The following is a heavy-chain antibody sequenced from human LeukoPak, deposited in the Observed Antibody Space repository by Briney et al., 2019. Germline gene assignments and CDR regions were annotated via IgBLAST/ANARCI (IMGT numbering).Heavy chain of an antibody. CDR2: IKSKNDGAAT. J-gene: IGHJ6*03. CDR1: GFTFDIAW. CDR3: VTRDAYKPRYFMDV. Sequence: GGSLRLSCAVSGFTFDIAWMNWVRQAPGEGLEWVGRIKSKNDGAATDYAAPVRGRFTISTDDSKNTLYLQMNSLKTKDTAVYYCVTRDAYKPRYFMDVWGKGTTVTVSS. V-gene: IGHV3-15*01. D-gene: IGHD5-24*01.